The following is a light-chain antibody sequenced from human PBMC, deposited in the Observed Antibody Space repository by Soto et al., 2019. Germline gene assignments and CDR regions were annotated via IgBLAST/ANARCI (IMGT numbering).Light chain of an antibody. CDR2: SAS. V-gene: IGKV1D-12*01. CDR3: QQDNSFPRT. CDR1: QAISTW. Sequence: DIPMTQSPSSVSASVGDRVTITCRASQAISTWLAWYQQNPGKAPKLLIYSASNLQSGVPSRFSGSGSGTDFTLTISSLQPEDFATYYCQQDNSFPRTFGQGTKVEIK. J-gene: IGKJ1*01.